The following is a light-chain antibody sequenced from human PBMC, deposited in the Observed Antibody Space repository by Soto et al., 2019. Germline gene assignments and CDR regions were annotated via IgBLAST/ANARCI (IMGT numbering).Light chain of an antibody. J-gene: IGKJ5*01. V-gene: IGKV3-11*01. CDR2: DAS. CDR1: QSVSSY. Sequence: EIQLTQSHSTLPFSPGERVTLSCRASQSVSSYLAWYQQKPGQAPRLLIYDASNRATGIPARFSGSGSGTDFTLTISSLEPEDFAVYYCQQRSNWPVTFGQGTRLEIK. CDR3: QQRSNWPVT.